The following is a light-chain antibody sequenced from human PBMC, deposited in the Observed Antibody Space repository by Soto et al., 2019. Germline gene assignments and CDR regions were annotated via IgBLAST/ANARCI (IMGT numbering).Light chain of an antibody. V-gene: IGKV3-15*01. CDR1: QSVSSN. CDR2: AAS. Sequence: EIVMTQSPATLSMSPGERATLSCRASQSVSSNLAWYQQKPGQAPRLLIYAASTRATGIPARFSGSGSGTDFTLTISSLQSEDFAVYYCQHYNNWPPLTFGQGTKVEIK. CDR3: QHYNNWPPLT. J-gene: IGKJ1*01.